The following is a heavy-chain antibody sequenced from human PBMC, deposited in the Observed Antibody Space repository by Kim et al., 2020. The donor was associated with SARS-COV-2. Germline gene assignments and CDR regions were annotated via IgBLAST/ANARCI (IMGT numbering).Heavy chain of an antibody. Sequence: SGKGRFTISRNNSKNTMNMQMNSLRAEDTAVYYCAKDPHYDFWSGYYFDYWGQGTLVTVSS. J-gene: IGHJ4*02. CDR3: AKDPHYDFWSGYYFDY. V-gene: IGHV3-23*01. D-gene: IGHD3-3*01.